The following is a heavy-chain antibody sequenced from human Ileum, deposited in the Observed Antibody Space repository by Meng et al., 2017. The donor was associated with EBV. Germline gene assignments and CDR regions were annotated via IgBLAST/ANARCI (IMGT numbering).Heavy chain of an antibody. CDR3: ARELMYCSGGSCYPFDY. D-gene: IGHD2-15*01. J-gene: IGHJ4*02. CDR2: IYYSGST. CDR1: GGSISSSSYY. Sequence: QLQLQWSGPGLVKPSEALSLTCTVSGGSISSSSYYWGWIRQPPGKGLEWIGSIYYSGSTYYNPSLKSRVTISVDTSKNQFSLKLSSVTAADTAVYYCARELMYCSGGSCYPFDYWGQGTLVTVSS. V-gene: IGHV4-39*07.